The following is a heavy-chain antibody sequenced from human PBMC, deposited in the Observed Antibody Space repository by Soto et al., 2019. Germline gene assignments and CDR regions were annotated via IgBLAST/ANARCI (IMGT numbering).Heavy chain of an antibody. CDR3: ARDYTIFGHYMDV. J-gene: IGHJ6*03. CDR2: INHSGST. Sequence: QVQLQQWGAGLLKPSETLSLTCAVYGGSFSGYYWSWIRQPPGKGLEWIGEINHSGSTNYNPSLKSRVTLSVDTSKNQFSLKLSSVTAADTAVYYCARDYTIFGHYMDVWGKGTTVTVSS. D-gene: IGHD3-3*01. CDR1: GGSFSGYY. V-gene: IGHV4-34*01.